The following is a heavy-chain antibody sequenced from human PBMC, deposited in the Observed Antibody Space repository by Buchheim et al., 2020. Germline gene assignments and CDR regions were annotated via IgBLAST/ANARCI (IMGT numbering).Heavy chain of an antibody. CDR2: INKYGGT. CDR3: ARNGEGAGIFAMDV. CDR1: GGSISSNDW. Sequence: QVQLQESGPGLVKPSETLSLTCAVSGGSISSNDWWSWVRQPPGKELEWLGEINKYGGTNYNPSLKSRVTMSLDKSKNELSLRLNSVTAADTAVYYCARNGEGAGIFAMDVWGQGTT. J-gene: IGHJ6*02. D-gene: IGHD2-21*01. V-gene: IGHV4-4*02.